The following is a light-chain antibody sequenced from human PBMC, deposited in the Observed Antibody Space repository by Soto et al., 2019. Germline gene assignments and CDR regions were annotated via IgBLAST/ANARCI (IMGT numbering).Light chain of an antibody. CDR3: AAWDDSLNGYV. CDR2: TND. Sequence: QSVLTQPPSASGTPGQRVTISCSGGSSNIGSHTVSWYQQLPGAAPTLLIYTNDQRPSGVPDRFSGSKSGTSASLAISGLQSEDEADYCCAAWDDSLNGYVFGTGTKVTVL. J-gene: IGLJ1*01. CDR1: SSNIGSHT. V-gene: IGLV1-44*01.